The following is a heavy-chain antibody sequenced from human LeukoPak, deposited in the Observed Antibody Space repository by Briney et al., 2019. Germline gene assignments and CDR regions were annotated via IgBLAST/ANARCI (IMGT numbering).Heavy chain of an antibody. D-gene: IGHD3/OR15-3a*01. Sequence: GGSLRLSCAASGFTFSSYSMNWVRQAPGRGGEWVSSISSSGSFIHYADSVKGRFTISRDNAKNSLFLQMNSPRADDTAVYYCARDWTVATDYFACWGQGPLVTVSS. CDR3: ARDWTVATDYFAC. CDR2: ISSSGSFI. CDR1: GFTFSSYS. V-gene: IGHV3-21*01. J-gene: IGHJ4*02.